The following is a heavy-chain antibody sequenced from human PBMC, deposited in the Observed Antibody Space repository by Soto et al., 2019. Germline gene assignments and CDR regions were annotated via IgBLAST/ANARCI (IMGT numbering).Heavy chain of an antibody. Sequence: SVEVSCKASGGTFSSYAISWVRQAPGQGLEWMGGIIPIFGTANYAQKFQGRVTITADESTSTAYMELSSLRSEDTAVYYCARGPIRDSSGENYYGMDVWGQGTTVTVSS. CDR3: ARGPIRDSSGENYYGMDV. J-gene: IGHJ6*02. CDR1: GGTFSSYA. CDR2: IIPIFGTA. V-gene: IGHV1-69*13. D-gene: IGHD3-22*01.